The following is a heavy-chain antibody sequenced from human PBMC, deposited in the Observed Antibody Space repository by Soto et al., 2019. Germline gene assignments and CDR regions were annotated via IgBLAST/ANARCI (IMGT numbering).Heavy chain of an antibody. D-gene: IGHD3-3*01. CDR1: GGSLSGYS. J-gene: IGHJ4*02. Sequence: SETLSLTCDVSGGSLSGYSWNWIRQPPGKGLEWIGEINHRGATVYNPSLKSRLTMSADSSKNQLSLKLKSVTSADTALYYCARRFLDWPNHFYFDSWGQGTLVTVSS. CDR2: INHRGAT. V-gene: IGHV4-34*01. CDR3: ARRFLDWPNHFYFDS.